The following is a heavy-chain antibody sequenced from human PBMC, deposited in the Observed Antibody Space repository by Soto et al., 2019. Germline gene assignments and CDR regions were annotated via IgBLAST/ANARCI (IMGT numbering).Heavy chain of an antibody. D-gene: IGHD5-18*01. CDR1: GYTFTSYY. CDR2: INPSGGST. J-gene: IGHJ5*02. V-gene: IGHV1-46*03. Sequence: ASVKVSCKASGYTFTSYYIHWVRQAPGQGLEWMGIINPSGGSTSYAQKFQGRVTMTRDTSTSTVYMELSSLRSEDTAVYYCAGVDAATRSPFNWFDPWGQGTLVTVSS. CDR3: AGVDAATRSPFNWFDP.